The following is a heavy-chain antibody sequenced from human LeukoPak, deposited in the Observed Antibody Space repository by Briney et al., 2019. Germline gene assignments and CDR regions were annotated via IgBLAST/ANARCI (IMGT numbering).Heavy chain of an antibody. V-gene: IGHV3-74*01. CDR1: GFTFSNYW. CDR3: ARAKGGYCSGGSCYPIWFDP. D-gene: IGHD2-15*01. J-gene: IGHJ5*02. CDR2: INTDGSST. Sequence: GGSLRLSCAVSGFTFSNYWMHWVRQVPGKGLVWVSRINTDGSSTSYADSVKGRFTISRDNAKNTLYLQMNSLRAEDTAAYYCARAKGGYCSGGSCYPIWFDPWGQGTLVTVSS.